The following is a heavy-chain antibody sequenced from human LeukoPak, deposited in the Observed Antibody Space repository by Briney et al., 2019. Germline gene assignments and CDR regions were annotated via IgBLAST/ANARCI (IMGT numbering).Heavy chain of an antibody. CDR2: ISSSGSTI. CDR3: ARDLGTAMVTGYFDY. CDR1: GFTFSDYY. J-gene: IGHJ4*02. Sequence: GGSLRLSCAASGFTFSDYYMSWIRQAPGKGLEWVSYISSSGSTIYYADSVKGRFTISRDNAKNSLYLQMNSLRAEDTAAYYCARDLGTAMVTGYFDYWGQGTLVTVSS. V-gene: IGHV3-11*04. D-gene: IGHD5-18*01.